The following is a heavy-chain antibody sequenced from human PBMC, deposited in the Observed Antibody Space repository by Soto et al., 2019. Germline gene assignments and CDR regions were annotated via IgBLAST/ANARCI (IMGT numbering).Heavy chain of an antibody. CDR3: ARDPRRGYSGYDAFDI. CDR1: GFTFSSYA. J-gene: IGHJ3*02. Sequence: PGGFLRLSCAASGFTFSSYAMHWVRQAPGKGLEWVAVISYDGSNKYYADSVKGRFTISRDNSKNTLYLQMNSLRAEDTAVYYCARDPRRGYSGYDAFDIWGQGTMVTVSS. V-gene: IGHV3-30-3*01. CDR2: ISYDGSNK. D-gene: IGHD5-12*01.